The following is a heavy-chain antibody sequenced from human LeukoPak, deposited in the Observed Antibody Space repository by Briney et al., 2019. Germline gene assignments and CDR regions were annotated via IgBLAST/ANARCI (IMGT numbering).Heavy chain of an antibody. CDR2: ISRSGSTK. Sequence: GALRLSCAASGFTFSDYNMRWIRQAPGKGLEWVSSISRSGSTKYYADSVKGRFTISRDNAKNSLFLQTNSLRAEDTAVYYCARVLRYCSGGNCYSGGLGYMDVWGKGTTVTISS. D-gene: IGHD2-15*01. CDR1: GFTFSDYN. V-gene: IGHV3-11*01. CDR3: ARVLRYCSGGNCYSGGLGYMDV. J-gene: IGHJ6*03.